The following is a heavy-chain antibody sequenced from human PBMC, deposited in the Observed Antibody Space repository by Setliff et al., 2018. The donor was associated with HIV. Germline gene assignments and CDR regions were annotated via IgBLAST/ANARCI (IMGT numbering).Heavy chain of an antibody. V-gene: IGHV4-59*08. CDR3: ARWGEPALKAFDV. J-gene: IGHJ3*01. Sequence: SETLSLTCTVSGGSISGYYWSWIRQTPGKGLEWIGFGHHSGSSFYNPSLNRRVSISVDTAESQFILKLTSVTATDTAVYYCARWGEPALKAFDVWGRGTMVTVSS. D-gene: IGHD3-16*01. CDR2: GHHSGSS. CDR1: GGSISGYY.